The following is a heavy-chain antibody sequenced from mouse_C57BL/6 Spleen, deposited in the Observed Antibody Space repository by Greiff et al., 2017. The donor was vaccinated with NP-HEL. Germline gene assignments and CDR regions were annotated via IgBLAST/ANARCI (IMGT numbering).Heavy chain of an antibody. J-gene: IGHJ2*01. Sequence: VQLKQSGPELVKPGDSVKISCKASGYSFTGYFMNWVMQSHGKSLEWIGRINPYNGDTFYNQKFKGKATLTVDKSSSTAHMALRSLTSEDSAVYYCARFYDGYYGGYYFDYWGQGTTLTVSS. CDR2: INPYNGDT. D-gene: IGHD2-3*01. V-gene: IGHV1-20*01. CDR3: ARFYDGYYGGYYFDY. CDR1: GYSFTGYF.